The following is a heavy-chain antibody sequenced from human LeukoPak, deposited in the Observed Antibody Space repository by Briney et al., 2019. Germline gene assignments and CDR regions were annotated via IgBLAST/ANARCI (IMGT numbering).Heavy chain of an antibody. J-gene: IGHJ6*02. D-gene: IGHD3-10*01. CDR3: AKDIGRGVIPHYYYYYGMDV. CDR2: ISWNSGSI. Sequence: PGGSLRLSCAASGFTFDDYAMHWVRQAPGKGLEWVSGISWNSGSIGYADSVKGRFTISRDNSKNSLYLQMNSLRTEDTALYYCAKDIGRGVIPHYYYYYGMDVWGQGTTVTVSS. V-gene: IGHV3-9*01. CDR1: GFTFDDYA.